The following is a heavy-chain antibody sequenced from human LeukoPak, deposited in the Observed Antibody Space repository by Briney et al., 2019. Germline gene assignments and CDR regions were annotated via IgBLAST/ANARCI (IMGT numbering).Heavy chain of an antibody. CDR2: IYYSGST. Sequence: SETLSLTCTVSGGSISSYYWSWIRQPPGKGLECIGYIYYSGSTNYNSSLKSRVTISVDTSKNQFSLKLSSVTAADTAVYYCARVGQQLTLDYWGQGTLVTVSS. J-gene: IGHJ4*02. CDR1: GGSISSYY. D-gene: IGHD6-13*01. CDR3: ARVGQQLTLDY. V-gene: IGHV4-59*01.